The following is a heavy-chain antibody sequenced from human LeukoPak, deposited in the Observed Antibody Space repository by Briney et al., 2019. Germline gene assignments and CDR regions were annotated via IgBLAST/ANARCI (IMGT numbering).Heavy chain of an antibody. Sequence: SETLSLTCTVSGGSITSHYWSWIRQPPGKGLEWIGYIYYSGSTNYNPSLKSRVTISVDTSKNQFSLKLSSVTAADTAVYYCARHLSYFDWYFDLWGRGTLVTVSS. CDR3: ARHLSYFDWYFDL. D-gene: IGHD3-9*01. J-gene: IGHJ2*01. V-gene: IGHV4-59*08. CDR1: GGSITSHY. CDR2: IYYSGST.